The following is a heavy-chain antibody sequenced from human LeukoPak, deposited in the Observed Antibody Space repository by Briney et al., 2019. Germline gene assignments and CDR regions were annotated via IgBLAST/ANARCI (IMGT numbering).Heavy chain of an antibody. D-gene: IGHD3-22*01. CDR1: GGSISSGSYY. V-gene: IGHV3-7*01. Sequence: PSETLSLTCTVSGGSISSGSYYWSWVRQAPGKGLEWVANIKQDGSEKYYVDSVKGRFTISRDNAKNSLYLQMNSLRAEDTAMYYCARDLYRIVVVPHYFDYWGQGTLVTVSS. J-gene: IGHJ4*02. CDR2: IKQDGSEK. CDR3: ARDLYRIVVVPHYFDY.